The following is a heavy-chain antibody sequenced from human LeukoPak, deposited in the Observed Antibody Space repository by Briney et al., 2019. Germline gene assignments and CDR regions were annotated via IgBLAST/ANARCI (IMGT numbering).Heavy chain of an antibody. Sequence: GGSLRLSCAASGFTFSGYWMSWVRQAPGKGLEWVANIRQDGSDKYYVDSVKGRFTISRDNAKNSLFLQMNSLRAEDTAVYYCARSRGYSYGYRNRPFDYWGQGTLVTVSS. CDR2: IRQDGSDK. J-gene: IGHJ4*02. CDR3: ARSRGYSYGYRNRPFDY. D-gene: IGHD5-18*01. CDR1: GFTFSGYW. V-gene: IGHV3-7*01.